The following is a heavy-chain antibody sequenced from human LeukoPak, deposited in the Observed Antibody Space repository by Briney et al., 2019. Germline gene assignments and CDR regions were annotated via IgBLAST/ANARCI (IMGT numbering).Heavy chain of an antibody. J-gene: IGHJ4*02. D-gene: IGHD1-26*01. CDR3: ARLSGSYYGSVDY. Sequence: PSETLSLTCAVSGYSISSGYYWGWIRQPPGKGLEWIGSIYHSGSTYYNPSLKSRATISVDTSKNQFSLKLTSVTATDTAVYYCARLSGSYYGSVDYWGQGSLVTVSS. CDR2: IYHSGST. CDR1: GYSISSGYY. V-gene: IGHV4-38-2*01.